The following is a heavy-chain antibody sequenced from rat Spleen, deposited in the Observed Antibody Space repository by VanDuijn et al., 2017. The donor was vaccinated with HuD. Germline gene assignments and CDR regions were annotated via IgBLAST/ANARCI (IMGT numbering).Heavy chain of an antibody. CDR1: GVTFSNYG. J-gene: IGHJ2*01. V-gene: IGHV5-19*01. CDR3: ATAGTRVSRFAY. Sequence: EVQLVESGGGLVQPGRSLKLSCAASGVTFSNYGMHCIGQAPMKGLEWVASISPSGGSTHYGDSVKGRFTISRDHAKNTLYLQMDSLRSEDTATYHCATAGTRVSRFAYWGQGVMVTVSS. D-gene: IGHD1-4*01. CDR2: ISPSGGST.